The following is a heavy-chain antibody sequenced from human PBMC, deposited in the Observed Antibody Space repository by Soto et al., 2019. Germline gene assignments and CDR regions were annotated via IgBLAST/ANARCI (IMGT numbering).Heavy chain of an antibody. J-gene: IGHJ6*02. CDR1: GTIFSSYT. Sequence: QVQLVQSGAEVKQPGSSVRVSCKASGTIFSSYTISWVRQAPGQGLEWMGRIIPIIGETNSAQKFQGRVTLTADKSTNTDYMELNSLRLEDTALYYCARGLGGRMDDWGQGTTVTVSS. D-gene: IGHD3-16*01. CDR2: IIPIIGET. V-gene: IGHV1-69*08. CDR3: ARGLGGRMDD.